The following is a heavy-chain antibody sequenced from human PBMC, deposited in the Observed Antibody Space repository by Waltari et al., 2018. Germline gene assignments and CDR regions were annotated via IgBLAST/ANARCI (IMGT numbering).Heavy chain of an antibody. CDR2: MNTSGRT. V-gene: IGHV4-4*07. Sequence: QVQLQESGPGLVKPSETLALTCTVSGGSMSSFYWSWIRRHAGTGLEWIGRMNTSGRTNYNPSLKSRVTMSVDTSNNQFALKLSSVTAADTAVYDCARGPTVGFWSCYYQGTFDIWGQGTMVTVSS. D-gene: IGHD3-3*01. CDR1: GGSMSSFY. CDR3: ARGPTVGFWSCYYQGTFDI. J-gene: IGHJ3*02.